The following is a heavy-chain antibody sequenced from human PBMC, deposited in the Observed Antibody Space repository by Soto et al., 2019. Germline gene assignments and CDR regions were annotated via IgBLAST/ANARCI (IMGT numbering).Heavy chain of an antibody. D-gene: IGHD3-16*01. J-gene: IGHJ4*02. CDR3: ARDTWLDY. CDR1: GSTFSSFT. CDR2: ISSSSSYI. Sequence: EVQLVESGGGLVKPGGSLRLSCAASGSTFSSFTMNWVRQAPGKGLEWVSSISSSSSYIHYADSVNGRFTISRDNAKNSLYLQMSSLRADDTAVYYCARDTWLDYWGQGTLVTVSS. V-gene: IGHV3-21*01.